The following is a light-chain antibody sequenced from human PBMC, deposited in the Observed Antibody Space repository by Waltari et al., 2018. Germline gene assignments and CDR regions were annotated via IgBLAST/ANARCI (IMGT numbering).Light chain of an antibody. CDR3: QNHERLPAV. CDR2: GAS. J-gene: IGKJ1*01. V-gene: IGKV3-20*01. Sequence: IVLTHSPGTLSLSPGERATLSCRASQSIGRYLIWYQQKPGQAPRLLIYGASTRAAGIPDRFSGSGSGTDFSLTISRLEPEDFAVYYCQNHERLPAVFGRGTKVEIK. CDR1: QSIGRY.